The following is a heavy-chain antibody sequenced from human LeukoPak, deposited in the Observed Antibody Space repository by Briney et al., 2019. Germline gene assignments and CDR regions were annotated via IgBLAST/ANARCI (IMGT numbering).Heavy chain of an antibody. CDR2: INHRGRT. D-gene: IGHD2/OR15-2a*01. CDR1: GGSFSGYY. Sequence: SETLSLTCVASGGSFSGYYWSWIRQPPGKGLEWIGDINHRGRTNSIPSLKSRLTISVDTSKNEFSLRLTSVTAADTAIYYCASSFSNWFDSWGQGTLVTVSS. V-gene: IGHV4-34*01. J-gene: IGHJ5*01. CDR3: ASSFSNWFDS.